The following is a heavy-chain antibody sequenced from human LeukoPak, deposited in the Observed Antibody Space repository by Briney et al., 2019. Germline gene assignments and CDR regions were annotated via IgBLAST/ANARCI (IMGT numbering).Heavy chain of an antibody. CDR1: GFTFSSYS. Sequence: GGSLRLSCAASGFTFSSYSMSWVRQAPGKGLEWVSYISGSSNPIYYADSVKGRFTISRDNSKNTLYLQMNSLRAEDTAVYYCAPPPSPSVAMVNCWGQGTLVTVSS. J-gene: IGHJ4*02. D-gene: IGHD5-18*01. V-gene: IGHV3-48*01. CDR2: ISGSSNPI. CDR3: APPPSPSVAMVNC.